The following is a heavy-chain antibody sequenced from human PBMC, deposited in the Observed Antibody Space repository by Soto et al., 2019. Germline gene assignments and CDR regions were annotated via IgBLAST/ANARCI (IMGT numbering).Heavy chain of an antibody. CDR1: GASITSPNW. V-gene: IGHV4-4*02. J-gene: IGHJ4*02. CDR3: ARGGSGSGTGDFDY. D-gene: IGHD1-26*01. CDR2: IYHSGDT. Sequence: QVQLQESGPGLVKPSGTLSLTCAVSGASITSPNWWSWVRQSPGKGLEWIGEIYHSGDTNYNPSLKSRIMMSLDRSKNHISLTLNSVAAADPAVYYCARGGSGSGTGDFDYWGQGTLVTVSS.